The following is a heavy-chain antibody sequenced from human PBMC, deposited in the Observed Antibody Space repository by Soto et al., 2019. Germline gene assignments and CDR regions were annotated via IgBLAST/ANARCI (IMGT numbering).Heavy chain of an antibody. CDR3: AREGLGARSYYYYGMDV. Sequence: SETLSLTCTVSGGSISSYYWSWILQPAGKGLEWIGRIYTSGSTNYNPSLKSRVTMSVDTSKNQFSLKLSSVTAADTAVYYCAREGLGARSYYYYGMDVWGQGTTVTVSS. J-gene: IGHJ6*02. CDR2: IYTSGST. CDR1: GGSISSYY. D-gene: IGHD3-16*01. V-gene: IGHV4-4*07.